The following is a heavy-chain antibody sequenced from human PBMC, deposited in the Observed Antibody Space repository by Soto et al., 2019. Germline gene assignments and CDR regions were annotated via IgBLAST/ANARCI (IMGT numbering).Heavy chain of an antibody. CDR3: TRPSSGYYHDAFDI. CDR2: IVPAFGTP. D-gene: IGHD3-22*01. CDR1: GGSFPSDT. J-gene: IGHJ3*02. Sequence: QVQLMQSGAEVKKPGSSVKVSCKASGGSFPSDTISWVRQAPGQGLEWLGGIVPAFGTPNHAQKFQGRVTISADGSTNTAYMELTSLRPEDTAVYYCTRPSSGYYHDAFDIWGQGTLVTVSS. V-gene: IGHV1-69*01.